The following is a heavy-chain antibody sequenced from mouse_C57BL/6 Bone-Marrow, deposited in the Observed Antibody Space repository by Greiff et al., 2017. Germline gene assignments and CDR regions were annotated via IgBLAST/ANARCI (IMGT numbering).Heavy chain of an antibody. D-gene: IGHD2-3*01. Sequence: EVQLQQSGPELVKPGASVKISCKASGYTFTDYYMNWVKQSHGKSLEWIGDINPNNGGTSYNQKFKGKATLTVDKSSSTAYMELRSLTSEDSAVYYCASAYDPFSYWGQGTLVTVSA. J-gene: IGHJ3*01. CDR3: ASAYDPFSY. V-gene: IGHV1-26*01. CDR1: GYTFTDYY. CDR2: INPNNGGT.